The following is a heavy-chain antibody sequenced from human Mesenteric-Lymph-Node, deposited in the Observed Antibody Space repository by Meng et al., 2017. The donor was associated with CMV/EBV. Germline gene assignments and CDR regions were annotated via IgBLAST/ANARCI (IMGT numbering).Heavy chain of an antibody. J-gene: IGHJ5*02. CDR1: GFTFSSYW. V-gene: IGHV3-7*01. CDR3: TKDVAYNRFDP. D-gene: IGHD2-21*01. CDR2: INPDGSTK. Sequence: GESLKISCAASGFTFSSYWMSWVRQSPGKGLEWMANINPDGSTKNYVDSVKGRFTISRDNARSSLYLQMNSLRVEDTAIYYCTKDVAYNRFDPWGQGTLVTV.